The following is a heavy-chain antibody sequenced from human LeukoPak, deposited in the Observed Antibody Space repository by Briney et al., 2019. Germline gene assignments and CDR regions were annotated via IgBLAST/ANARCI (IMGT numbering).Heavy chain of an antibody. CDR2: IYSGGST. CDR3: ARIGHDLYQTFDS. Sequence: GGSLRLSCAASGFTVSSNYMSWVRQAPGKGLEWVSLIYSGGSTYYADSVKGRFTISRDNAKNSVFLQMNSLRAEDTALYYCARIGHDLYQTFDSWGQGTLVTVSS. CDR1: GFTVSSNY. V-gene: IGHV3-53*01. D-gene: IGHD2-2*01. J-gene: IGHJ4*02.